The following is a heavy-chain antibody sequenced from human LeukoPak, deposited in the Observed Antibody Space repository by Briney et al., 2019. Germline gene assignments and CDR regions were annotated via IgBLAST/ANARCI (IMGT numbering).Heavy chain of an antibody. V-gene: IGHV1-2*02. CDR3: ARDVRSGWYLAGDWFDP. J-gene: IGHJ5*02. CDR2: INPNSGGT. Sequence: ASVKVSCKASGYTFTDYYMHWVRQAPGQGLEWMGWINPNSGGTKYAQKFQGRVTMTRDTSISTAYMELSRLRSDDTAIYYCARDVRSGWYLAGDWFDPWGKGTLVTVSS. D-gene: IGHD6-19*01. CDR1: GYTFTDYY.